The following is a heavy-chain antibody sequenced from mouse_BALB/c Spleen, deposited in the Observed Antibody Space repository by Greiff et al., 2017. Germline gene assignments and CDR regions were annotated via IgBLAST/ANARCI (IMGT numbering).Heavy chain of an antibody. CDR3: VRRGGDY. CDR1: GFTFNTYA. CDR2: IRSKSNNYAT. V-gene: IGHV10-1*02. Sequence: EVKVVESGGGLVQPKGSLKLSCAASGFTFNTYAMNWVRQAPGKGLEWVARIRSKSNNYATYYADSVKDRFTISRDDSQSMLYLQMNNLKTEDTAMYYCVRRGGDYWGQGTTLTVSS. J-gene: IGHJ2*01.